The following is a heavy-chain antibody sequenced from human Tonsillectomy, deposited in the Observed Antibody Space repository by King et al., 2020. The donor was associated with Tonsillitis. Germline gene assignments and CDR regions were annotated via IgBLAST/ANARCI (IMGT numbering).Heavy chain of an antibody. V-gene: IGHV3-53*04. Sequence: VQLVESGGGLVQPGGSLRLSCAASGFTVSSNYMSWVRQAPGKGLEWVSVIYSGGSTYYADSVKGRFTISRHNSKNTLYLQMNSLRAEDTAVYYCARTGYYSSTRCPFPWFDPWGQGTLVTVSS. J-gene: IGHJ5*02. D-gene: IGHD2-2*01. CDR3: ARTGYYSSTRCPFPWFDP. CDR1: GFTVSSNY. CDR2: IYSGGST.